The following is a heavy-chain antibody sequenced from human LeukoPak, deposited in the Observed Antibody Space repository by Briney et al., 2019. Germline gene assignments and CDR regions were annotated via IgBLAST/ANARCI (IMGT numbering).Heavy chain of an antibody. J-gene: IGHJ2*01. V-gene: IGHV4-59*01. CDR1: GGSISNYY. CDR3: ARGGWYLTV. CDR2: IYYPGIT. Sequence: PSETLSLTCTVPGGSISNYYWSWIRQPPGKGLGRIGYIYYPGITNYNSSLESRVTISVDTSKNQFSLKLRSVTAADSAVYYCARGGWYLTVWGRGTLVTVSS.